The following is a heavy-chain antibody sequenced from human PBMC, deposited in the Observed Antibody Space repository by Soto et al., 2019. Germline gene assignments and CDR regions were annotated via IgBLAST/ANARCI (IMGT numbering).Heavy chain of an antibody. D-gene: IGHD6-19*01. V-gene: IGHV1-69*13. Sequence: SVKVSCKASGGTFSSYAISWVRQAPGQGLEWMGGIIPIFGTANYAQKFQGRVTITADESTSTAYMELSSLRSEDTAVYYCARDLAVIDQHDAFDIWGQGTMVTVSS. CDR1: GGTFSSYA. CDR2: IIPIFGTA. J-gene: IGHJ3*02. CDR3: ARDLAVIDQHDAFDI.